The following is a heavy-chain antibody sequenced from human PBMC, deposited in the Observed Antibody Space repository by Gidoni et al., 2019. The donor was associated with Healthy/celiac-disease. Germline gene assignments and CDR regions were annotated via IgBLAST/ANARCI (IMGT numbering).Heavy chain of an antibody. D-gene: IGHD2-8*01. V-gene: IGHV1-18*01. J-gene: IGHJ4*02. CDR1: GYTFTSYG. Sequence: QVQLVQSGAEVKKPGASVKVSCKASGYTFTSYGISWVRQAPGQGLEWMGWISAYNGTTNYAQKLQGRVTMTTDTSTSTAYMELRSLRSDDTAVYSCARDLIPGGRGGYFDYWGQGTLVTVSS. CDR3: ARDLIPGGRGGYFDY. CDR2: ISAYNGTT.